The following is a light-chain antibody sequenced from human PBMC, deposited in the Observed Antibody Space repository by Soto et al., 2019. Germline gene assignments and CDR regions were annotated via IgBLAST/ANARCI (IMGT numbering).Light chain of an antibody. CDR2: GAS. CDR1: QGIGST. Sequence: EIVITQSPATLSVSPGAGATLSCRASQGIGSTLAWYQQRPGQAPRLLVYGASTRASGIPPRFSGSGSGTDFTLPISSLQSEDFAVYYGQQLNYWPRTTFGQGTRLEIK. V-gene: IGKV3-15*01. J-gene: IGKJ5*01. CDR3: QQLNYWPRTT.